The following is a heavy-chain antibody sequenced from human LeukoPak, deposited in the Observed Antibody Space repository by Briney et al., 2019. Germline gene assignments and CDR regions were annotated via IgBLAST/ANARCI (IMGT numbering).Heavy chain of an antibody. D-gene: IGHD2-15*01. CDR3: AKDTDVVVPEYFQY. CDR1: GFTFSNYA. CDR2: ISGSNDNT. V-gene: IGHV3-23*01. J-gene: IGHJ1*01. Sequence: GGSLRLSCAASGFTFSNYAMSWVRQAPGKGLEWVSGISGSNDNTYYADSVKGRFTVSRDNSENTLFLQMNSLRAEDTAIYYCAKDTDVVVPEYFQYWGQGTLVTVSS.